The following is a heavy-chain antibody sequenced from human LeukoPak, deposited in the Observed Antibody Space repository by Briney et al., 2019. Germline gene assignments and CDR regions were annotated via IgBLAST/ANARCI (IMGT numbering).Heavy chain of an antibody. CDR3: ATSGSLPWPFDP. CDR2: INPNSGGT. J-gene: IGHJ5*02. D-gene: IGHD1-26*01. Sequence: ASVKVSCKASGYTFINYAITWVRQAPGQGLEWMGWINPNSGGTNYAQEFQGRVTMTRDTSISTAYMELSRLRSDDTAVYYCATSGSLPWPFDPWGQGTLVTVSS. CDR1: GYTFINYA. V-gene: IGHV1-2*02.